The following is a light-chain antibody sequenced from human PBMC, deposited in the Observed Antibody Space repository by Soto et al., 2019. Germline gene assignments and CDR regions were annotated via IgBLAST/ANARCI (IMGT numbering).Light chain of an antibody. CDR2: EVS. CDR1: SSDVGGYNF. CDR3: SSYTNSSSVV. Sequence: QSALTQPASVSGSPGQSITISCTGTSSDVGGYNFVSWYQQHPGKAPKLIISEVSNRPSRVSNRFSGSKSDNTASLSISGLQAEDEAEYYCSSYTNSSSVVFGGGTKVTVL. V-gene: IGLV2-14*01. J-gene: IGLJ2*01.